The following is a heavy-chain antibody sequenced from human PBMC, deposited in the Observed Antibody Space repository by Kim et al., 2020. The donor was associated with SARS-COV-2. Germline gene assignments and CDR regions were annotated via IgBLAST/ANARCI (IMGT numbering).Heavy chain of an antibody. J-gene: IGHJ3*02. Sequence: SRVTISGDTATNQFSLKLSSVTAADTAVYYCARGGGITIFGVVMIDAFDIWGQGTMVTVSS. CDR3: ARGGGITIFGVVMIDAFDI. D-gene: IGHD3-3*01. V-gene: IGHV4-31*02.